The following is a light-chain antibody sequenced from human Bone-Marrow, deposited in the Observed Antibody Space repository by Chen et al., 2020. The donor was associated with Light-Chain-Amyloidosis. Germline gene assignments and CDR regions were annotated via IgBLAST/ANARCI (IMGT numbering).Light chain of an antibody. CDR3: QGWDRSSDRPV. CDR1: NIGSTS. Sequence: SYVLTQPSSVSVAPGQTATIACGGNNIGSTSVHWYQQTPGQAPLLVVYDDSDRPSGIPERLSGSSAGNTATRTISRVEAGDEADYCCQGWDRSSDRPVFGGGTKLTIL. V-gene: IGLV3-21*02. J-gene: IGLJ3*02. CDR2: DDS.